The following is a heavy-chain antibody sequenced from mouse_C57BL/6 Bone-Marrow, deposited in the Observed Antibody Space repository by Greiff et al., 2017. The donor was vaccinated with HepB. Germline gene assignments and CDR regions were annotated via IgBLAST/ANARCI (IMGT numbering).Heavy chain of an antibody. D-gene: IGHD1-1*01. CDR1: GYTFTSYD. CDR3: ARGIHYYGSSPYFDY. Sequence: QVQLKQSGPELVKPGASVKLSCKASGYTFTSYDINWVKQRPGQGLEWIGWIYPRDGSTKYNEKFKGKATLTVDTSSSTAYIELHSLTSEDSAVYFCARGIHYYGSSPYFDYWGQGTTLTVSS. V-gene: IGHV1-85*01. J-gene: IGHJ2*01. CDR2: IYPRDGST.